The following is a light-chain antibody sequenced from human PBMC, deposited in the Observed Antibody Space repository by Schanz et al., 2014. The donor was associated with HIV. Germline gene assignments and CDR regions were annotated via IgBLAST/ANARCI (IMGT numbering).Light chain of an antibody. CDR1: QSVSSN. CDR3: QQYNNWPGT. J-gene: IGKJ2*01. Sequence: EIVMTQSPGTLSVSPGERATLSCTASQSVSSNLAWYQHKPGQAPSLLIYRASTRATGIPARFSGSGSGTEFTLTISSLQSEDFAVYYCQQYNNWPGTFGQGTRLEMK. CDR2: RAS. V-gene: IGKV3-15*01.